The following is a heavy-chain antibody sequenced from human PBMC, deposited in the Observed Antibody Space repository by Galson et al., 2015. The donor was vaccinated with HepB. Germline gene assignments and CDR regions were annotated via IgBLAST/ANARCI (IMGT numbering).Heavy chain of an antibody. CDR1: GFSLSTSGVG. CDR2: IYWNDDK. Sequence: PALVKPTQTLTLTCTFSGFSLSTSGVGVGWIRQPPGKALEWLTLIYWNDDKRYSPSLKSRLTITKGTSKNQVVLTMTNMGPVDTATYFCAHSRASYDFWSGYYAYYFDYWGQGTLVTVSA. D-gene: IGHD3-3*01. V-gene: IGHV2-5*01. J-gene: IGHJ4*02. CDR3: AHSRASYDFWSGYYAYYFDY.